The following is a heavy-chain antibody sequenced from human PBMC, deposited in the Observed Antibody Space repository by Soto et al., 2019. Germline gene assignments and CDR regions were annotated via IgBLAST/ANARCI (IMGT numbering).Heavy chain of an antibody. CDR3: ARDMDSSGWSNWFDP. V-gene: IGHV3-30-3*01. Sequence: PGASLRLSCAASGFTFRTYAMHWVRQAPGKGLEWVAVRSYDGSNKYYADSVKGRFTMSRDNSKNTLYLQMNSLRAEDTAVYYCARDMDSSGWSNWFDPWGQGTLVTVSS. CDR1: GFTFRTYA. J-gene: IGHJ5*02. D-gene: IGHD6-19*01. CDR2: RSYDGSNK.